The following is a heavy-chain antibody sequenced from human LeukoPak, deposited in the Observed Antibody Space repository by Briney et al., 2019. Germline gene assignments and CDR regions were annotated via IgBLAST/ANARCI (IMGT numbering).Heavy chain of an antibody. J-gene: IGHJ5*02. CDR1: GGSISSYY. CDR3: ARRPRGVIIKNWFDP. Sequence: PSETLSLTCSVSGGSISSYYWSWIRQPAGKGLEWIGRIYTSGSTNYSPSLKSRVTMSIDTSKNQFSLKLSSVTAADTAVYYCARRPRGVIIKNWFDPWGQGTLVTVSS. D-gene: IGHD3-10*01. V-gene: IGHV4-4*07. CDR2: IYTSGST.